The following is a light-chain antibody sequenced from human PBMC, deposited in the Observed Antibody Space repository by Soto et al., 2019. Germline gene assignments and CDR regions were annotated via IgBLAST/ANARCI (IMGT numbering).Light chain of an antibody. V-gene: IGKV1-39*01. J-gene: IGKJ3*01. CDR1: QNIDIF. CDR3: QQSYSAPPLT. Sequence: DLQMTQSPSSLSASFGDRVTITCRASQNIDIFLSWYHQKPGRAPNLLIYGASTLQNGVPSRFSGSGSGTDFSLTISSLQPEDFGTYYCQQSYSAPPLTFGPRAKVDI. CDR2: GAS.